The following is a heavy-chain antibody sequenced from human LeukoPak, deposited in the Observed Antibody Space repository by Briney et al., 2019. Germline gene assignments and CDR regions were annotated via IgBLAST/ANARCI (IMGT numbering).Heavy chain of an antibody. CDR3: AKDMGSSSWVRTVGLDY. CDR2: ISWDGGST. V-gene: IGHV3-43D*03. J-gene: IGHJ4*02. CDR1: GFTFDDYA. Sequence: PGGSLRLSCAASGFTFDDYAMHWVRQAPGKGLEWVSLISWDGGSTYYADSVKGRFTISRDNSKNSLYLQMNSLRAEDTALYYCAKDMGSSSWVRTVGLDYWGQGTLVTVSS. D-gene: IGHD6-13*01.